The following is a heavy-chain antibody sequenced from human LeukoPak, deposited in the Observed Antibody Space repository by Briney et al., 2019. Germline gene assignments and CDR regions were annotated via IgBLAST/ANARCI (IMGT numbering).Heavy chain of an antibody. CDR3: AREAYGSGSYPHDAFDI. D-gene: IGHD3-10*01. Sequence: ASVKVSCKASGYTFTGYYIHWVRQAPGQGLEWMGWINPNSGVTHYPQKFQGRVTLTRDTSIRTAYMEVSSLRSDDTAVYYCAREAYGSGSYPHDAFDIWGQGTMVTVSS. CDR1: GYTFTGYY. J-gene: IGHJ3*02. V-gene: IGHV1-2*02. CDR2: INPNSGVT.